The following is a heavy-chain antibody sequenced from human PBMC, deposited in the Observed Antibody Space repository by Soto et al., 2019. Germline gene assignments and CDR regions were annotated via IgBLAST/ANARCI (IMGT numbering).Heavy chain of an antibody. CDR2: ISGSGAST. D-gene: IGHD6-6*01. V-gene: IGHV3-23*01. J-gene: IGHJ6*02. CDR3: AKDLDYSSSSEMDYYYGMDV. CDR1: GFTFSSYA. Sequence: EVQVLESGGGLVQPGGSLRLSCAASGFTFSSYAMNWVRQAPGTGLEWVSGISGSGASTHYADSVKGRFTISRDNSKNTVYLEMSSLRADDTAIYYCAKDLDYSSSSEMDYYYGMDVWGQGTTVTVSS.